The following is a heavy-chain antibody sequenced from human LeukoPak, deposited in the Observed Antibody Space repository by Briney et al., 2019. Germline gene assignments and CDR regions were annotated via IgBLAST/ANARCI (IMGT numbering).Heavy chain of an antibody. CDR1: GFTFSSYS. V-gene: IGHV3-49*04. CDR3: SRVGKFFWDFDY. CDR2: IRSKTYGGTT. J-gene: IGHJ4*02. D-gene: IGHD3-3*01. Sequence: GGSLRLSCAASGFTFSSYSMNWVRQAPGKGLEWVGFIRSKTYGGTTEYAASVKGRFTISRDDSKSIAYLQMNSLKTEDTAVYYCSRVGKFFWDFDYWGQGTLVTVSS.